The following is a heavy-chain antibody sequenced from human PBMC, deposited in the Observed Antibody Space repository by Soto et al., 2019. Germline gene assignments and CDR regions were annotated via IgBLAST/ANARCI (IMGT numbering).Heavy chain of an antibody. CDR2: TNPNSDGA. CDR1: GSTFTDYY. CDR3: ARGGGSGWHGDWFDP. D-gene: IGHD6-19*01. V-gene: IGHV1-2*02. Sequence: TVRVSCKASGSTFTDYYIHWVRQAPGQGLEWMGWTNPNSDGAHYAQKFQGRVTMTRDKSTRTLYMEVNRLRSDDTAVYFCARGGGSGWHGDWFDPWGQGTLVTVSS. J-gene: IGHJ5*02.